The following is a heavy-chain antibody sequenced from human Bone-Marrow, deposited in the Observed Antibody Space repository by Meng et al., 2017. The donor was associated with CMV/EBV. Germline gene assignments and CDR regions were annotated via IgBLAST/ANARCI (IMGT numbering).Heavy chain of an antibody. D-gene: IGHD2-2*01. CDR3: TLKGCSSTSCPPLFLEN. CDR2: IKSKTDGGTT. Sequence: GESLKISCAAGGFTFSNAWMSWVRQAPGKGLEWVGRIKSKTDGGTTDYAAPVKGRFTISRDDSKNTLYLQMNSLKTEDTVVYYCTLKGCSSTSCPPLFLENWGQGTLDTVSS. J-gene: IGHJ4*02. V-gene: IGHV3-15*01. CDR1: GFTFSNAW.